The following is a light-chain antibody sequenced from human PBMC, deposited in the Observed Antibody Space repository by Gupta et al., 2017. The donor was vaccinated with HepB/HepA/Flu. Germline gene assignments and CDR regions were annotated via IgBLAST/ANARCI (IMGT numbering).Light chain of an antibody. V-gene: IGLV3-19*01. J-gene: IGLJ2*01. Sequence: SSEVTQDPAVSGALGQTVRITCQGDNLRIYYASRYPQRPGPAPVLVIYGENNRPSGIPDPFSGSRSGNTASLTITGAQTEDEADYYCNSRDSSGHHVIFGGGTKVTVL. CDR3: NSRDSSGHHVI. CDR2: GEN. CDR1: NLRIYY.